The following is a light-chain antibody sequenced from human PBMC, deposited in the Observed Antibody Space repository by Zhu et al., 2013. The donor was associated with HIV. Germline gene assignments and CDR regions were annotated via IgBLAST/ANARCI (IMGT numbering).Light chain of an antibody. V-gene: IGLV1-47*01. CDR1: SSNIGSNY. CDR2: RNN. Sequence: QSVLTQPPSASSTPGQRVTISCSGSSSNIGSNYVYWYQQVSGTAPKLLIYRNNERPSRVPDRFSGSKSGTSASLAISGLQSEDEAHYFCAAWDDSLRNWMFGGGTKVTVL. J-gene: IGLJ3*02. CDR3: AAWDDSLRNWM.